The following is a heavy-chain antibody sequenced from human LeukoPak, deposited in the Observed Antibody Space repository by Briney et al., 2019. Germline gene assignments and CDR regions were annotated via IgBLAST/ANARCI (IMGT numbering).Heavy chain of an antibody. Sequence: SVKVSCKASGYTFTSYGISWVRQAPGQGLEWMGGISPIFGTANYAQKFQGRVTITTDESTSTAYMELSSLRSEDTAVYYCARLVSTKYYFDYWGQGTLVTVSS. J-gene: IGHJ4*02. CDR1: GYTFTSYG. D-gene: IGHD3-9*01. CDR3: ARLVSTKYYFDY. V-gene: IGHV1-69*05. CDR2: ISPIFGTA.